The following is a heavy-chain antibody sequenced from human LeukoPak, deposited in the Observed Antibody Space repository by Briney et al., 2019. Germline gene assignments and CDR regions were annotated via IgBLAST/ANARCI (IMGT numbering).Heavy chain of an antibody. CDR3: ARDSVGFGESTGYYYYMDV. J-gene: IGHJ6*03. Sequence: SETLSLTCTVSGGSISSSSYYWGWIRQPPGKGLEWIGSIYYSGSTYYNPSLKSRVTISVDTSKNQFSLKLSSVTAADTAVYYCARDSVGFGESTGYYYYMDVWGKGTTVTVSS. V-gene: IGHV4-39*07. CDR2: IYYSGST. CDR1: GGSISSSSYY. D-gene: IGHD3-10*01.